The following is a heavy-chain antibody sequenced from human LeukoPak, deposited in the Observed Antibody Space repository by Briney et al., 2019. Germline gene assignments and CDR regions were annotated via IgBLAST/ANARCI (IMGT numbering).Heavy chain of an antibody. Sequence: VASVTVSFTSSVYTFTSHYMHWVRQAPGEGLEWVGIIHPSGGSTTYAQKFQGRVTMTTDTSTSTVYMELSSLRSEDTALYYCARITMTTSGWYFDLWGRGTLVTVSS. J-gene: IGHJ2*01. CDR3: ARITMTTSGWYFDL. V-gene: IGHV1-46*01. D-gene: IGHD3-22*01. CDR2: IHPSGGST. CDR1: VYTFTSHY.